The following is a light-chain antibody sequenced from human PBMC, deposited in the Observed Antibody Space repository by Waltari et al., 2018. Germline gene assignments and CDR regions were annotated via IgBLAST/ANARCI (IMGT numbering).Light chain of an antibody. Sequence: DIVMTQSPNSLSVSLGESATINCKSSQSVLYSTNNNKNYLAWYQQKSGQPPKLLIYWASTRESGVPDRFSGSGSGTDFTLTISSLQAEDMAVYCCQQYYSTPLTFGGGTKVEIK. V-gene: IGKV4-1*01. CDR1: QSVLYSTNNNKNY. J-gene: IGKJ4*01. CDR3: QQYYSTPLT. CDR2: WAS.